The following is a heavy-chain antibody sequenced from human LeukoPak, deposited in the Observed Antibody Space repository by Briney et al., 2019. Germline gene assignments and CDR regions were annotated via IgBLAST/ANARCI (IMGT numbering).Heavy chain of an antibody. V-gene: IGHV4-59*01. D-gene: IGHD3-22*01. CDR3: ARFYYDSSARFDD. CDR1: GGSISSYY. Sequence: PSETLPLTCTVSGGSISSYYWSWIRQPPGKGLEWIGYIYYSGSTNYNPSLKSRVTISVDTSKNQFSLKLSSVTAADTAVYYCARFYYDSSARFDDCGQGTLVTVSS. J-gene: IGHJ4*02. CDR2: IYYSGST.